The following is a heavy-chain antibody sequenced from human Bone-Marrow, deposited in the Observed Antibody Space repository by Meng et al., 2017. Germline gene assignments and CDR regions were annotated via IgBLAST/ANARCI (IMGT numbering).Heavy chain of an antibody. V-gene: IGHV3-66*02. J-gene: IGHJ5*02. CDR2: IYSGGIT. Sequence: GESLKISCAASGFTFSSYAMHWVRQAPGKGLEWVSVIYSGGITYYGDSVKGRFTISRDNSKNTLYLQMNSLRPEDTAVYYCARFLGSGTYTDWFDPWGQGTLVTVSS. D-gene: IGHD3-10*01. CDR1: GFTFSSYA. CDR3: ARFLGSGTYTDWFDP.